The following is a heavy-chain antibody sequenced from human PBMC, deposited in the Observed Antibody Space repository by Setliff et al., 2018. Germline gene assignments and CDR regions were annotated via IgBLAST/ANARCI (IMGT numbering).Heavy chain of an antibody. CDR1: GDSFSNYA. J-gene: IGHJ5*02. CDR3: ARSPALLGIVYLDP. Sequence: GASVKVSCKASGDSFSNYAISWVRQAPGQGLEWMGGLIPMFGTPGYAQKFQDRVTITTDESPSTAYMELNSLTSEDTAVYYCARSPALLGIVYLDPWGQGTRVTVSS. CDR2: LIPMFGTP. V-gene: IGHV1-69*05. D-gene: IGHD2-15*01.